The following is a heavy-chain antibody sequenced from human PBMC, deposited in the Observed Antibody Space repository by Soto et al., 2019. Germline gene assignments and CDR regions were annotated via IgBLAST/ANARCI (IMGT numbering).Heavy chain of an antibody. V-gene: IGHV3-30*18. CDR3: AKGSGWPPYYGMDV. Sequence: GGSLRLSCAASGFTFSSYGMHWVRQAPGKGLEWVAVISYDGSNKYYADSVKGRFTISRDNSKNTLYLQMNSLRAEDTAVYYCAKGSGWPPYYGMDVWGQGITVTVSS. CDR2: ISYDGSNK. CDR1: GFTFSSYG. D-gene: IGHD6-19*01. J-gene: IGHJ6*02.